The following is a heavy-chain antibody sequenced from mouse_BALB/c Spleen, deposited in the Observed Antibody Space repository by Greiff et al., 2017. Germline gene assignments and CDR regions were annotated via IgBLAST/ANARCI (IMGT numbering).Heavy chain of an antibody. CDR1: GYAFTNYL. D-gene: IGHD2-1*01. V-gene: IGHV1-54*03. CDR3: ARGDYGNYYAMDY. Sequence: QVQLQQSGAELVRPGTSVKVSCTASGYAFTNYLIAWVKQRPGQGLEWIGVINPGSGGTNYNEKFKGKATLTADKSSSTAYMQLSSLTSDDSAVYFCARGDYGNYYAMDYWGQGTSVTVSS. J-gene: IGHJ4*01. CDR2: INPGSGGT.